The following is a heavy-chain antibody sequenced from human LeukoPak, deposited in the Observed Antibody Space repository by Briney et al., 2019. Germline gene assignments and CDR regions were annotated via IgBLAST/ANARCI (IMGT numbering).Heavy chain of an antibody. CDR2: ISAYNGNT. D-gene: IGHD5-18*01. V-gene: IGHV1-18*01. CDR1: GYTFTNYG. J-gene: IGHJ4*02. CDR3: ARDQNVYSYGYLVDY. Sequence: ASVKVSCKASGYTFTNYGISWVRQAPGQGLEWMGWISAYNGNTNYAQKLQGRVTMTTDTSTSTAYMELRSLRSDDTAVYYCARDQNVYSYGYLVDYWGQGTLVTVSS.